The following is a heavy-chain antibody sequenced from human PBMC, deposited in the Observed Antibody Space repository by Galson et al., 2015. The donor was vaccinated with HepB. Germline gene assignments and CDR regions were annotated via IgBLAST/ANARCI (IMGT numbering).Heavy chain of an antibody. Sequence: SLRLSCAASGFTFDDYAMHWVRQAPGKGLEWVSGISWNSGSIGYADFVKGRFTISRDNAKNSLYLQMNSLRAEDTALYYCAKARTYYYDSSGYYLGIGVDYWGQGTLVTASS. CDR3: AKARTYYYDSSGYYLGIGVDY. V-gene: IGHV3-9*01. CDR1: GFTFDDYA. D-gene: IGHD3-22*01. J-gene: IGHJ4*02. CDR2: ISWNSGSI.